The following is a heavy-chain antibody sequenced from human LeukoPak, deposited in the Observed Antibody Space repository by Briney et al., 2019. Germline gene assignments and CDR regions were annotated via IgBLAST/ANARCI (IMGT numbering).Heavy chain of an antibody. Sequence: ASVKVSCKASGYTFTSYGISWVRQAPGQGLEWMGWISAYNGNTNYAQKLQGRVTMTTDTSTGTAYMELRSLRSDDTAVYYCARGGYCSSTSCYPDNWFDPWGQGTLVTVSS. D-gene: IGHD2-2*01. CDR1: GYTFTSYG. J-gene: IGHJ5*02. CDR3: ARGGYCSSTSCYPDNWFDP. V-gene: IGHV1-18*01. CDR2: ISAYNGNT.